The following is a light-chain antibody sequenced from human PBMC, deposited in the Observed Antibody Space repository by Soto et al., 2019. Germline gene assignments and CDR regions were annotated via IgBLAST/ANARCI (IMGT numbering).Light chain of an antibody. CDR3: QQLNSYPFT. Sequence: HLSQVGSALAVGVGERITLPCRASQGVSSSLAWYHQQPGKAPKLLIYAATTLQSGVPSRFSGSGSGTDFTLTINSLQPEDFATYYCQQLNSYPFTFGQGTRLEIK. CDR2: AAT. CDR1: QGVSSS. V-gene: IGKV1-9*01. J-gene: IGKJ5*01.